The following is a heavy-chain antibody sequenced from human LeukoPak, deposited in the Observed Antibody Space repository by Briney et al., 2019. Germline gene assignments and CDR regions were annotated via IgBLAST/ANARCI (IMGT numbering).Heavy chain of an antibody. D-gene: IGHD4-11*01. V-gene: IGHV4-39*01. CDR1: GDSISSSTYY. CDR2: MYYSGST. CDR3: ARPRHYSLADGFDI. J-gene: IGHJ3*02. Sequence: SETLSLTCTVSGDSISSSTYYWGWIRQPPGKGLEWIGSMYYSGSTYYNPSLKSRVTISVDTSKNQFSLKLNSATAADTAVYYCARPRHYSLADGFDIWGQGTMVTVSS.